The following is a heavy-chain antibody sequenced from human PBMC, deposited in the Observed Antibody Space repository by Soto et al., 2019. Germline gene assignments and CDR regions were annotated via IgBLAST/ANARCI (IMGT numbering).Heavy chain of an antibody. CDR2: ISGSGGST. J-gene: IGHJ6*02. Sequence: GGSLRLSCAAFGFTFSSYAMSWVRQAPGKGLEWVSAISGSGGSTYYADSVKGRFTISRDNSKNTLYLQMNSLRAEDTAVYYCAKDLGEYNWNDDYYYYYGMDVWGQGTTVTVSS. CDR1: GFTFSSYA. V-gene: IGHV3-23*01. CDR3: AKDLGEYNWNDDYYYYYGMDV. D-gene: IGHD1-1*01.